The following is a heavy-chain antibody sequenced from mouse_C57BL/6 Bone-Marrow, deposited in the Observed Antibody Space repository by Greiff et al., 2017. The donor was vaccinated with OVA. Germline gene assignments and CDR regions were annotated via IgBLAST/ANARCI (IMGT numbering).Heavy chain of an antibody. CDR3: AKHPYDYDGEAWFAY. CDR2: ISNGGGST. Sequence: EVKLVESGGGLVQPGGSLKLSCAASGFTFSDYYMYWVRQTPEKRLEWVAYISNGGGSTYYPDTVKGRFTISRDNAKNTLYLQMSRLKSEDTAKYDCAKHPYDYDGEAWFAYWGQGTLVTVSA. V-gene: IGHV5-12*01. J-gene: IGHJ3*01. CDR1: GFTFSDYY. D-gene: IGHD2-4*01.